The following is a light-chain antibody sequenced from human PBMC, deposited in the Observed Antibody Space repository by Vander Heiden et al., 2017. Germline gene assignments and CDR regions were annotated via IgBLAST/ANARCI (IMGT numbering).Light chain of an antibody. V-gene: IGLV2-14*03. J-gene: IGLJ2*01. CDR1: SSDVGGYNY. Sequence: QSALPQPASVSGSPGQSITISCTGTSSDVGGYNYVSWYQQHPGKAPKLMIYDVINRPSGVSNRFSGSKSGNTASLIISGLQAEDEADYYCSSYTTITTVVFGGGTKLTVL. CDR2: DVI. CDR3: SSYTTITTVV.